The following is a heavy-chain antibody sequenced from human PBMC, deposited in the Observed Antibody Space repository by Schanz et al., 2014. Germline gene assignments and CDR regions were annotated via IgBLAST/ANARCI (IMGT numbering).Heavy chain of an antibody. CDR3: ARDRGYCSGGSCLTFDY. Sequence: VQLVESGGGLVQPGGSLRLSCAASGFTFRDYYMSWIRQAPGKGLEWVSDISSGSSYANYADSVKGRFAISRDSAKNSLYLQMNTLRAEDTAMYYCARDRGYCSGGSCLTFDYWGQGTLVTVSS. CDR2: ISSGSSYA. J-gene: IGHJ4*02. CDR1: GFTFRDYY. V-gene: IGHV3-11*06. D-gene: IGHD2-15*01.